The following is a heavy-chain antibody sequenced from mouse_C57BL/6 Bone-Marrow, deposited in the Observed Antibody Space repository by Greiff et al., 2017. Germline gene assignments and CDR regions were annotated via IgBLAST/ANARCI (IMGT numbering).Heavy chain of an antibody. D-gene: IGHD2-3*01. CDR1: GYTFSYT. J-gene: IGHJ4*01. CDR3: ARSVDGYYFYYAMDY. CDR2: INPSSGYT. V-gene: IGHV1-4*01. Sequence: QVQLQQSGAELARPGASVKMSCKASGYTFSYTMHWVKQRPGQGLEWIGYINPSSGYTKYNQKFKDKATLTADKSSSTAYMQLSSLTSEDSAVYYCARSVDGYYFYYAMDYWGQGTSVTVSS.